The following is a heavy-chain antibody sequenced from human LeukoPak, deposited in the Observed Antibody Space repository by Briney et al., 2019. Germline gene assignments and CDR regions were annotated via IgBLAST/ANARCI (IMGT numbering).Heavy chain of an antibody. V-gene: IGHV3-23*01. Sequence: GGSLRLSCAASGFTFTNYAMNWVRQAPGKGLEWVSSISGSGDDTSYADSVKGRFTTSRDNSRNTLYLQMNSLRAEDTAVYYCAKQFVDIWGQGTLVTVSS. CDR1: GFTFTNYA. J-gene: IGHJ5*02. CDR3: AKQFVDI. D-gene: IGHD5-24*01. CDR2: ISGSGDDT.